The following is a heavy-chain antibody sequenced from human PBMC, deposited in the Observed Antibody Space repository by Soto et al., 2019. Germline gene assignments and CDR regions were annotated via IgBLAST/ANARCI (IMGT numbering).Heavy chain of an antibody. CDR3: ARAIVVVPAASTWFDP. CDR2: IYYSGST. D-gene: IGHD2-2*01. V-gene: IGHV4-30-4*02. Sequence: SETLSLTCSVSGGSINSRGFYLSWIRQHPGKGLEWIGYIYYSGSTYYNPSLKSRVTISVDTSKNQFSLKLSSVTAADTAVYYCARAIVVVPAASTWFDPWGQGNMVAVSS. J-gene: IGHJ5*02. CDR1: GGSINSRGFY.